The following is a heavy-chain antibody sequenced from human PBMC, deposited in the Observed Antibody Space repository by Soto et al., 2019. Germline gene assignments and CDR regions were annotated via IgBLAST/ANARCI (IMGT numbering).Heavy chain of an antibody. J-gene: IGHJ5*02. CDR3: ARSGYYKGWLDP. CDR1: GFTISTYW. D-gene: IGHD3-3*01. Sequence: EEQLVASGGGLVQPGGSLRLSCAASGFTISTYWMSWVRQAPGRGLEWVATIKKDGSEENYADSVKGRFTISRDTANNSLYLQINGLRDDDTGVYFCARSGYYKGWLDPWGQGTLVTVSS. CDR2: IKKDGSEE. V-gene: IGHV3-7*01.